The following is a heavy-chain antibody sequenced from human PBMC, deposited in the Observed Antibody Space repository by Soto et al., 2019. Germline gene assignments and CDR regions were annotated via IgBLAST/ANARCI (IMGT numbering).Heavy chain of an antibody. D-gene: IGHD3-10*01. J-gene: IGHJ4*02. CDR3: ARGGSGTYHV. CDR1: DDSITGGGYY. CDR2: IYYRGST. V-gene: IGHV4-31*02. Sequence: PSETLSLTCSVSDDSITGGGYYWSWIRQHPAKGLEWIGSIYYRGSTYYNPSLRSRGTISLDPSQARLSLRLTSLTAADTATYSCARGGSGTYHVWGQGTLVTVSS.